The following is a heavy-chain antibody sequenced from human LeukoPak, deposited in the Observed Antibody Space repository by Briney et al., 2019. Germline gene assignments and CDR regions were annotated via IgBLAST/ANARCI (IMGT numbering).Heavy chain of an antibody. J-gene: IGHJ3*02. Sequence: SETLSLTCTVSGGSISSSSYYWGWIRQPPGKGLEWIGNMFYSGSTYYNPSLESRVTISVDTSKNQFSLKLSSVTAADTAVYYCARTYNWNALDAFDIWGQGTMVTVSS. V-gene: IGHV4-39*01. CDR1: GGSISSSSYY. CDR3: ARTYNWNALDAFDI. D-gene: IGHD1-1*01. CDR2: MFYSGST.